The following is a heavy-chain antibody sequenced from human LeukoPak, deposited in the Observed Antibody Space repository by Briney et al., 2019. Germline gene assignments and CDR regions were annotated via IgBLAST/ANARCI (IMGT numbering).Heavy chain of an antibody. CDR1: GFTFSTYA. J-gene: IGHJ4*02. CDR2: ISGSGGFT. CDR3: GARPGEVAVPYDY. Sequence: PGGSLRLSCAASGFTFSTYAMAWVRQAPGKGLEWVSVISGSGGFTYYADSVKSRFTISRDNSKNTLYLQMHSLRAEDTAVYYCGARPGEVAVPYDYWGQGTLVTVSS. D-gene: IGHD2-15*01. V-gene: IGHV3-23*01.